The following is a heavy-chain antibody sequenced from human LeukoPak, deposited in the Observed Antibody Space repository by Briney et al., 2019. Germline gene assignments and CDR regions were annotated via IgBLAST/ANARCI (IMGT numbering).Heavy chain of an antibody. J-gene: IGHJ5*02. D-gene: IGHD3-10*01. CDR3: ARVRGSGIRWFDP. V-gene: IGHV4-59*01. Sequence: SQTLSLTCTVSGGSISSYYWSWIRQPPGKGLEWIGYIYYSVSTNYNPSLKSRVTISVDTSKNQLSLKLSSVTAADTAVYYCARVRGSGIRWFDPWDQGTLVTVSS. CDR1: GGSISSYY. CDR2: IYYSVST.